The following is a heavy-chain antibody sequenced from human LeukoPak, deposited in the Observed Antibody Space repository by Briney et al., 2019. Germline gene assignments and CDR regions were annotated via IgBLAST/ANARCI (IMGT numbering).Heavy chain of an antibody. CDR1: GFTFSSYG. J-gene: IGHJ4*02. Sequence: GGSLRLSCAASGFTFSSYGMHWVRQAPGKGLEWVAVVSYDGSKYYADSVKGRFTISGDNSKNTLYLQMSSLRAEDTAVYYCAKDLNRGLPDYWGQGTLVTVSS. V-gene: IGHV3-30*18. D-gene: IGHD2-21*01. CDR3: AKDLNRGLPDY. CDR2: VSYDGSK.